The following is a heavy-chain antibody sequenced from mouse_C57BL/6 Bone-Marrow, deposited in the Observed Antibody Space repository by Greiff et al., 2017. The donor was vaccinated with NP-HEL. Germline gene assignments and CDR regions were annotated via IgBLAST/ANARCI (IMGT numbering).Heavy chain of an antibody. CDR2: INPYNGGT. CDR3: ARTPFPCVYFAY. Sequence: EVQLQQSGPVLVKPGASVKMSCKASGYTFTDYYMNWVKQSHGKSLEWIGVINPYNGGTSYNQKFKGKATLTVDKSSSTAYMELNSLTSEDSAVYYCARTPFPCVYFAYWGKGTLVTVSA. J-gene: IGHJ3*01. V-gene: IGHV1-19*01. D-gene: IGHD2-1*01. CDR1: GYTFTDYY.